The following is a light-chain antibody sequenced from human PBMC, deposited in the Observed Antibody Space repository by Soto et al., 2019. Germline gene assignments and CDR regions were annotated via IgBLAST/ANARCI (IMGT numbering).Light chain of an antibody. CDR3: TSYAGYDNPVV. J-gene: IGLJ2*01. CDR1: SSDVGSYNY. CDR2: EVN. V-gene: IGLV2-8*01. Sequence: QSALTQPPSASGSPGQSVTISCTGTSSDVGSYNYVSGYQQHPDKAPKLMIYEVNKRPSGVPDRFSGSKSGNTASLTVSGLQAEDEADYYCTSYAGYDNPVVFGGGTKVTVL.